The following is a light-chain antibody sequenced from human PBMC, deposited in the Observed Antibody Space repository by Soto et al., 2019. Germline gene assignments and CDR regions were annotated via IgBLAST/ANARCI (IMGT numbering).Light chain of an antibody. CDR2: DAS. CDR1: QSISSW. Sequence: DLQMTQSPSTLSASVGDRVTITCRASQSISSWLAWYQQKPGKAPKPLIYDASSLESGVPSRFSGSGSGTELTLTISSLQPDDSATYYCQQYNSYQRTFGQGTKVDIK. CDR3: QQYNSYQRT. J-gene: IGKJ1*01. V-gene: IGKV1-5*01.